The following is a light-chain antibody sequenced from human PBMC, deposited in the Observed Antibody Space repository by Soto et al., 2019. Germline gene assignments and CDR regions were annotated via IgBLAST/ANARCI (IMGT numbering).Light chain of an antibody. V-gene: IGKV3-20*01. CDR2: GTS. Sequence: ETVVTQSPGTLSLSPGERGNLSCMAIQSVSSSSLAWYQQRPGQAPRLVIYGTSSRATGIPDSFSGSGSGTDFTLTISRLEQEDFAVYFCQRYGSSHLITFGQGTRLEIK. J-gene: IGKJ5*01. CDR1: QSVSSSS. CDR3: QRYGSSHLIT.